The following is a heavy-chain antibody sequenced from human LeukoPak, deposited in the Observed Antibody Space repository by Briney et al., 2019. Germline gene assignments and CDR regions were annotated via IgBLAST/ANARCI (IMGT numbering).Heavy chain of an antibody. D-gene: IGHD6-13*01. J-gene: IGHJ6*02. V-gene: IGHV4-34*01. CDR3: ASWDSSSPRPMDV. Sequence: SETLSLTCAVYGGSFSGYYWSWIRQPPGKGLEWIGEINHSGSTNYNPSLKSRVTISIDTSKNQFSLKLSSVTAADTAVYYCASWDSSSPRPMDVWGQGTTVTVSS. CDR1: GGSFSGYY. CDR2: INHSGST.